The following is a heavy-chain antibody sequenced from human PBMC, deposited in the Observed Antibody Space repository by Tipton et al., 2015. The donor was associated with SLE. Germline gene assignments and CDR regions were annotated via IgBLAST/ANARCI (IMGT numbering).Heavy chain of an antibody. J-gene: IGHJ2*01. Sequence: TLSLTCTVSGASVSSGDYYWSWIRQPAGKGLGWIGRIFYSGSTEYNPSLKSRVSISLDTSKNQFSLKLSSMTAADTAVYYCAREGAPKGWWYFDLWGRGTLITVSS. V-gene: IGHV4-61*02. CDR3: AREGAPKGWWYFDL. CDR2: IFYSGST. CDR1: GASVSSGDYY.